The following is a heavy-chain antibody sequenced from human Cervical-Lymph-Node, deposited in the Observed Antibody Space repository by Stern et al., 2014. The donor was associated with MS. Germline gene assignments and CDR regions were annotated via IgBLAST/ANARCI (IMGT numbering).Heavy chain of an antibody. J-gene: IGHJ4*02. V-gene: IGHV3-73*02. CDR1: GFTLSGSH. Sequence: EVQLVESGGGLVQPGDSLKLSCAASGFTLSGSHMHWVRQAFGKGLEWVGHVRSQADNYATAYSASVRGRFIISRDDSKNMAYLQMSSLRAEDTAIYYCTRQTLSTHDYWGQGTLVTVSS. CDR2: VRSQADNYAT. CDR3: TRQTLSTHDY.